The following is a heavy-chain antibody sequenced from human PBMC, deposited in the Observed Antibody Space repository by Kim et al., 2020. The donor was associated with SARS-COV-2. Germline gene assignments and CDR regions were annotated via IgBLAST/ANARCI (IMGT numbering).Heavy chain of an antibody. CDR3: ARDRTYCTGSTCHFDAFDL. CDR2: ISRSGSAK. D-gene: IGHD2-8*02. J-gene: IGHJ3*01. CDR1: GFMFKSYR. Sequence: GGSLRLSCAASGFMFKSYRMSWVRQAPGQGLQWVSYISRSGSAKYYADSVKGRFTISRDNGKTLIYLQMNSLRDEDTATYYCARDRTYCTGSTCHFDAFDLWGQGTIVTVSS. V-gene: IGHV3-48*02.